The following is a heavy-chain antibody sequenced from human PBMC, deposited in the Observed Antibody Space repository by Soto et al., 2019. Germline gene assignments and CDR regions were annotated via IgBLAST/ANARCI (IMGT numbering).Heavy chain of an antibody. D-gene: IGHD2-21*02. Sequence: QVQVVQSGHEVKKPGTSVKVSCKTSGFTFTNSAIQWVRQARGQRLEWIGWIGVGRGNTNYAQKVQDRVTITRDMSKNTAYLELSSLRSDDTAVYYCAGEVYSGGACCHFGYWGQGALVTVSS. CDR2: IGVGRGNT. J-gene: IGHJ4*01. V-gene: IGHV1-58*02. CDR3: AGEVYSGGACCHFGY. CDR1: GFTFTNSA.